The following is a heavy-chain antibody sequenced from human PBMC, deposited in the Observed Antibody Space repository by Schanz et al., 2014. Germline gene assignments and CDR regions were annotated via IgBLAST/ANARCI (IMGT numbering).Heavy chain of an antibody. Sequence: EVQLVESGGGLVKPGGSPRLSCAASGFTFSSYSMNWVRQAPGKGLEWVSSISSSSSYIYYADSVKGRFTISRDNAKNSLYLQMNSLRAEDTAVYYCAREEGWGIAAAGPKYYYYGMDVWGQGTTVTVSS. D-gene: IGHD6-13*01. CDR1: GFTFSSYS. CDR3: AREEGWGIAAAGPKYYYYGMDV. V-gene: IGHV3-21*01. CDR2: ISSSSSYI. J-gene: IGHJ6*02.